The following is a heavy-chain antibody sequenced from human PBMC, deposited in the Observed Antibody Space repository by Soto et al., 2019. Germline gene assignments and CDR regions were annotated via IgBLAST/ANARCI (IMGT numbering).Heavy chain of an antibody. Sequence: EVHLVESGGGLVQPGGSLRLSCAASGLTVSSSYMSWVRQAPGKGLEWVSVIYSGGDTYYADSVKDRFSISRDNSKTTRYLQMNSLRAEDTAVYYCARSGDWVGYFDLWGRGTLVTVSS. CDR1: GLTVSSSY. D-gene: IGHD3-10*01. J-gene: IGHJ2*01. CDR3: ARSGDWVGYFDL. V-gene: IGHV3-66*01. CDR2: IYSGGDT.